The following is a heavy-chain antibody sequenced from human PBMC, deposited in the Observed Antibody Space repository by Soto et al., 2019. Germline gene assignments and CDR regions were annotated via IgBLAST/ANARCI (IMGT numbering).Heavy chain of an antibody. J-gene: IGHJ4*02. Sequence: QVQLVESGGGLVKPGEPLRLSCVASGFTFSDHYMTWIRQAPGKGLEWLSYISTSSSYTNYADSVKGRFTISRDNALNSLYLQMNSLRAEDTAVYYCARLRLTGYFDYWGQGTLVTVSS. CDR2: ISTSSSYT. CDR1: GFTFSDHY. CDR3: ARLRLTGYFDY. V-gene: IGHV3-11*05.